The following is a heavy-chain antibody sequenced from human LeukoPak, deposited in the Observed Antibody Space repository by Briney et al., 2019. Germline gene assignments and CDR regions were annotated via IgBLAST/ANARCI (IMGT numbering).Heavy chain of an antibody. V-gene: IGHV4-38-2*02. CDR2: IYHSGST. CDR3: ARDHTGGYYFDY. CDR1: GYSLSSGYY. Sequence: PSETLSLTCTVSGYSLSSGYYWGWVRQPPEKGLEWIGTIYHSGSTYYNPSLKSLVTISVDTSKNQFSLKLSSVTAADTAVYYCARDHTGGYYFDYWGQGTLVTVSS. D-gene: IGHD2-8*02. J-gene: IGHJ4*02.